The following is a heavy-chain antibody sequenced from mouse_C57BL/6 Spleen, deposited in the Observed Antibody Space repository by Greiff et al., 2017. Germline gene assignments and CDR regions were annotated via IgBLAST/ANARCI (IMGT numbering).Heavy chain of an antibody. CDR1: GYTFTSYW. Sequence: QVQLQQPGAELVKPGASVKLSCKASGYTFTSYWMQLVKQRPGQGLEWIGEIDPSDSYTTYNQKFKGKAPLTVDTSSNTAYLQLSSLTSEDTAVYYCTTLRYAYWGQGTLVTVSA. V-gene: IGHV1-50*01. CDR3: TTLRYAY. J-gene: IGHJ3*01. D-gene: IGHD5-5*01. CDR2: IDPSDSYT.